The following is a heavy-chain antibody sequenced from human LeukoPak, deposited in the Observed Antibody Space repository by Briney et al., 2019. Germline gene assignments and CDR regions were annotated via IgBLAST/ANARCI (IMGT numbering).Heavy chain of an antibody. Sequence: PGGSLRLSCAASGFIFSHAWMSWVRQAPGKGLEWVGRIKSKIDGGTTDYAAPVKGRFTISRDDSQNTLFLQMNSLQTDDTALYYCTTEKTVTTRNFDYWGQGTLVTVSS. CDR2: IKSKIDGGTT. CDR1: GFIFSHAW. V-gene: IGHV3-15*01. D-gene: IGHD4-17*01. CDR3: TTEKTVTTRNFDY. J-gene: IGHJ4*02.